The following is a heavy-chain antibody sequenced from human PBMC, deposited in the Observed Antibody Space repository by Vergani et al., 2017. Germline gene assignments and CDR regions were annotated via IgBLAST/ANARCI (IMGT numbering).Heavy chain of an antibody. CDR3: ARVGTSSNRDYFDY. V-gene: IGHV1-2*02. D-gene: IGHD2-2*01. Sequence: QVQLVQSGAEVKKPGASVKVSCKASGYTFTDYFMHWVRQAHGQGLEWMGWINPNSGGTNYAQKFQGRVTMTRYTAISTAYMELSNLRSDDTAVYYCARVGTSSNRDYFDYWGQGTLVTVSS. CDR2: INPNSGGT. CDR1: GYTFTDYF. J-gene: IGHJ4*02.